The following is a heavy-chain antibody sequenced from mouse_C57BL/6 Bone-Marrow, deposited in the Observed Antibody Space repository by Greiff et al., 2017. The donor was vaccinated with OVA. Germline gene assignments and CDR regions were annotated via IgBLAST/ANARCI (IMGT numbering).Heavy chain of an antibody. CDR2: IDPSDSYT. D-gene: IGHD1-2*01. Sequence: QVQLQQPGAELMMPGASVKLSCKASGYTFTSYWMHWVKQRPGQGLEWIGEIDPSDSYTNYNQKFKGKSTLTVDKSSSTAYMQLSSLTSEDSAVYYCARDSITTEAMDYWGQGTSVTVSS. CDR1: GYTFTSYW. CDR3: ARDSITTEAMDY. V-gene: IGHV1-69*01. J-gene: IGHJ4*01.